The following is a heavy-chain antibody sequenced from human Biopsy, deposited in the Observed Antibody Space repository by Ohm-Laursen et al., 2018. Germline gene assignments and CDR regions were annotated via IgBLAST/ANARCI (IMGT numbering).Heavy chain of an antibody. V-gene: IGHV3-15*01. J-gene: IGHJ4*02. D-gene: IGHD5-12*01. CDR3: TTGLGHSDFDY. CDR1: GFTFNNAW. Sequence: SLRLSCAASGFTFNNAWMSWVRQAPGKGLEWVGRVKSKTDGETTDYPAPVKGRFTISRDDSKNTVYLQMNNLKTEDTALYYCTTGLGHSDFDYWGQGTLVTVSS. CDR2: VKSKTDGETT.